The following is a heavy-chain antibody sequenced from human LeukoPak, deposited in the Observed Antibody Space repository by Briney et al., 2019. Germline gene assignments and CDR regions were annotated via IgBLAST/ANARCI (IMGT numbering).Heavy chain of an antibody. CDR3: ARGYSAFDI. CDR2: VSGGSSTL. D-gene: IGHD2-15*01. CDR1: GFTFSSYS. Sequence: GGSLRLSCAAPGFTFSSYSMNWVRQAPGKGLEWVSYVSGGSSTLYYADSVKGRFTIFRDNAKNSLYLQMNSLRAEDTAVYYCARGYSAFDIWGQGAMVTVSS. J-gene: IGHJ3*02. V-gene: IGHV3-48*01.